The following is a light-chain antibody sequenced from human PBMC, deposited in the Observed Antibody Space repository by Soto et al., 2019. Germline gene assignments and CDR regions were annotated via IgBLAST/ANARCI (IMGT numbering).Light chain of an antibody. CDR3: AAWDECLNGWV. J-gene: IGLJ3*02. V-gene: IGLV1-44*01. CDR2: SND. CDR1: SSNIGATD. Sequence: QSVLTQPPSASGTPGQRVTISCSGSSSNIGATDVNWYHQFSTTAAQDLIYSNDQRPSGVPGRFSGSKSGTSASLAISGRQSDDEADYYCAAWDECLNGWVFGGGTKLTVL.